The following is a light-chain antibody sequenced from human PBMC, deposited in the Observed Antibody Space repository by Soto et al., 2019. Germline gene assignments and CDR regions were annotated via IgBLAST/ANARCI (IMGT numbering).Light chain of an antibody. Sequence: ALAQPASVSGSPGQSITISCSASISDVGSSGPVSWYQHHPGQVPKLIIYEGSRRPSGVSSRFSGSKTGNTASLTITGLQAEDEANYYCCSYAGARTFGFGTGTKVTVL. CDR1: ISDVGSSGP. CDR2: EGS. V-gene: IGLV2-23*01. CDR3: CSYAGARTFG. J-gene: IGLJ1*01.